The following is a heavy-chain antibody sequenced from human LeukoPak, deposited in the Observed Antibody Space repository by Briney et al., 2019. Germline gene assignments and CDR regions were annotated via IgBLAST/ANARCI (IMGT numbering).Heavy chain of an antibody. D-gene: IGHD6-19*01. J-gene: IGHJ4*02. V-gene: IGHV3-48*03. Sequence: GGSLRLSCAASGFTFSTYEMHWVRQAPGKGLEWVSDISSSGSTVYYADSVKGRFTTSRDNAKNFLYLQMHSLRAEDTAVYYCSLLAVASPQDYWGQGTLVTVSS. CDR2: ISSSGSTV. CDR3: SLLAVASPQDY. CDR1: GFTFSTYE.